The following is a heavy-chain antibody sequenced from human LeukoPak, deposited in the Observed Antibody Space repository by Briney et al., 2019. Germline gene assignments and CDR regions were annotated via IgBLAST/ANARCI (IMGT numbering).Heavy chain of an antibody. CDR2: INPNSGGT. CDR1: GYTFTGYY. D-gene: IGHD1-26*01. CDR3: ARDLVRWELPLDAFDI. Sequence: ASVKVSCKASGYTFTGYYMHWVRQAPGQGLEWMGWINPNSGGTNYAQKFQGRVTMTRDTSISTAYMELSRLRSDDTAVYYCARDLVRWELPLDAFDIWGQGTMVTVSS. J-gene: IGHJ3*02. V-gene: IGHV1-2*02.